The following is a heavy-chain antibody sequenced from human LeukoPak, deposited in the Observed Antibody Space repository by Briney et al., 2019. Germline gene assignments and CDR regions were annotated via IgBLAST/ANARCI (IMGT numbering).Heavy chain of an antibody. V-gene: IGHV3-72*01. J-gene: IGHJ3*02. CDR3: ASSKFDSRAFDI. D-gene: IGHD3-22*01. CDR1: GFTFNNAW. Sequence: PGGSLRLSCAASGFTFNNAWMSWVRQTPGKGLEWVGRTRNKANSYTTEYAASVKGRFTISRDDSKNSLYLQMNSLKTEDTAVYYCASSKFDSRAFDIWGQGTMVTVSS. CDR2: TRNKANSYTT.